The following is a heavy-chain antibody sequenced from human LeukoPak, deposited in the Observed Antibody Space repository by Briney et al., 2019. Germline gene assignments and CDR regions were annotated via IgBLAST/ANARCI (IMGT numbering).Heavy chain of an antibody. Sequence: PGGSLRLSCAASGFTFSSYAMSWVRQAPGKGPEWVSSITRSSSSIYYADSVKGRFTISRDNDKSSLFLQMNSLRAEDTAVYYCARDLSRIVAAGYYFDYWGQGTLVTVSS. V-gene: IGHV3-21*01. D-gene: IGHD6-13*01. CDR3: ARDLSRIVAAGYYFDY. CDR1: GFTFSSYA. J-gene: IGHJ4*02. CDR2: ITRSSSSI.